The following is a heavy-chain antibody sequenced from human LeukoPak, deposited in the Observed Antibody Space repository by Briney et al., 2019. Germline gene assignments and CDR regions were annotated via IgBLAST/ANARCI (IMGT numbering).Heavy chain of an antibody. CDR1: GFTFDDYG. D-gene: IGHD3-9*01. V-gene: IGHV3-20*04. CDR2: INWNGGST. J-gene: IGHJ4*02. Sequence: PGGSLRLSCAASGFTFDDYGMSWVRQAPGKGLEWVSGINWNGGSTGYADSVKGRFTISRDNAKNTLYLQMNGLRADDTAVYYCVRGTSDWLGVDYWGQGTLVTVSS. CDR3: VRGTSDWLGVDY.